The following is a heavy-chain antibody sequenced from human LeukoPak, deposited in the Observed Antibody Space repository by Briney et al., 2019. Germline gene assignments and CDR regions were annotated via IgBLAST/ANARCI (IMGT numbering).Heavy chain of an antibody. Sequence: LVKVSCKASGGTFSSYAISWVRQAPGQGLEWMGGIIPIFGTANYAQKFQGRVTITADESTSTAYMELSSLRSEDTAVYYCARDAAPTYNWNFVFRWFDPWGQGTLVTVSS. CDR1: GGTFSSYA. CDR2: IIPIFGTA. V-gene: IGHV1-69*13. D-gene: IGHD1-7*01. CDR3: ARDAAPTYNWNFVFRWFDP. J-gene: IGHJ5*02.